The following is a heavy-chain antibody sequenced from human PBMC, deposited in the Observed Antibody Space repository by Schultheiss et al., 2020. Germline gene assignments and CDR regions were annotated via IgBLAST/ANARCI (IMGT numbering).Heavy chain of an antibody. D-gene: IGHD4-17*01. CDR1: GFSVSSKD. CDR2: LYGGGTT. Sequence: GESLKISCAASGFSVSSKDMSWVRQAPGKGLEWLSVLYGGGTTSYADSVKGRLTISRDNSKNTLILQMNSLRAEDTAVYYCATLRYYGMDVWGQGTTVTVSS. CDR3: ATLRYYGMDV. J-gene: IGHJ6*02. V-gene: IGHV3-53*01.